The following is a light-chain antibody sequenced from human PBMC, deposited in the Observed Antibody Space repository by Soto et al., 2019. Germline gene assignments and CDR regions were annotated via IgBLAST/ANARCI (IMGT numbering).Light chain of an antibody. CDR2: GAS. CDR3: QQYGGSPIT. J-gene: IGKJ5*01. Sequence: DIVMSQSPDSLAVSLGERAAINCGASQSVSNNYLAWYQHKPGQAPRLLMSGASSRASGVPVRFSGSGSGTDFTLAISRLEPEDFALYYCQQYGGSPITFGLGTRLEIK. CDR1: QSVSNNY. V-gene: IGKV3-20*01.